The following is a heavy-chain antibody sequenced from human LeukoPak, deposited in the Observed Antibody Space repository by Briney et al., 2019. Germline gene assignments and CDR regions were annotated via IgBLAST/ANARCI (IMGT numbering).Heavy chain of an antibody. CDR1: GPTFSSYS. V-gene: IGHV3-23*01. CDR2: ITASGDTT. Sequence: GGSLRLSCEASGPTFSSYSMSWVRQAPGRGLEWVSGITASGDTTYYADSVTGRFTISRDNSKNTLYLQMNGLRVEDTAVYYCAKMSGYFDCWGQGTLVTVSS. CDR3: AKMSGYFDC. J-gene: IGHJ4*02. D-gene: IGHD5/OR15-5a*01.